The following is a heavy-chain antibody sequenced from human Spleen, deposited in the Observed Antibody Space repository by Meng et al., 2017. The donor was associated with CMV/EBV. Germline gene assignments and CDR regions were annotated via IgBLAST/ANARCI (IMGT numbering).Heavy chain of an antibody. CDR1: GHNFW. J-gene: IGHJ6*02. D-gene: IGHD2-21*01. Sequence: KVSCKASGHNFWIGWVRQVPGKGLEWMGIIFPGDSDTKYSPSFQGQVTISADKSINAAYLQWSSLKASDTAIYYCARGCGGDCYSNGYYYGMDVWGQGTTVTVSS. V-gene: IGHV5-51*01. CDR3: ARGCGGDCYSNGYYYGMDV. CDR2: IFPGDSDT.